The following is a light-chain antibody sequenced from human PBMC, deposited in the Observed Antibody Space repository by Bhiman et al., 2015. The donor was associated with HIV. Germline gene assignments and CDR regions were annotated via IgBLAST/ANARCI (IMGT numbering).Light chain of an antibody. J-gene: IGLJ2*01. CDR3: AAWDDSLNGYVV. V-gene: IGLV1-44*01. Sequence: QSVLTQPPSASGTPGQRVTISCSGSRSNIGTNTVSWYQHLPGTAPKLLIYSNNQRPSGVPDRISGSKSGTSASLAISGLQSEDEAEYYCAAWDDSLNGYVVVGGG. CDR2: SNN. CDR1: RSNIGTNT.